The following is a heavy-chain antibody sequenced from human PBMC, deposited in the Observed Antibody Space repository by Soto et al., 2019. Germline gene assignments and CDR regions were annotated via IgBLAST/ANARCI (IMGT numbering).Heavy chain of an antibody. Sequence: EVQLVESGGGLVQRGGSLRLSCAASGLSLSTYSLNWVRQAPRKGLEWVSYISGSSDSIYYADSVKGRFTISRDNAKKPLCLQMNSLRDDDTAVYFWARGVAIQCGMDVWGQGTTGTVSS. D-gene: IGHD3-16*01. CDR3: ARGVAIQCGMDV. CDR2: ISGSSDSI. V-gene: IGHV3-48*02. J-gene: IGHJ6*02. CDR1: GLSLSTYS.